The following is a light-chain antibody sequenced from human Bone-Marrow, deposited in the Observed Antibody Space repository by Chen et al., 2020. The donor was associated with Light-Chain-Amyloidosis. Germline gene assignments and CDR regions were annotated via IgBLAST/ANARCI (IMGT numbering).Light chain of an antibody. J-gene: IGLJ2*01. CDR1: DVRTKY. CDR2: RDT. V-gene: IGLV3-25*03. CDR3: QSADSSGTYEVI. Sequence: YELTQPPSVSVSPGQTARLTCSGDDVRTKYAYWYQQKPGQAPVLVIHRDTERPSGISERFSGSSSGKTATFTISGVQAEDEADYHCQSADSSGTYEVIFGGGTQLPVL.